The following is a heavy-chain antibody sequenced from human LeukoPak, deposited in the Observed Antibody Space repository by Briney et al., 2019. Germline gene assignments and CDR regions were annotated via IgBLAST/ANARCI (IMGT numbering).Heavy chain of an antibody. J-gene: IGHJ5*02. V-gene: IGHV4-34*01. D-gene: IGHD1-26*01. CDR2: INHSGST. CDR3: ARGPPRIVGATSFRWFDP. Sequence: SETLSLTCAVYGGSFSGYYWSWIRQPPGKGLDWIWEINHSGSTNYNPSLKSRVTISVDTSKNQFSLKLSSVTAADTAVYYCARGPPRIVGATSFRWFDPWGQGTLVTVSS. CDR1: GGSFSGYY.